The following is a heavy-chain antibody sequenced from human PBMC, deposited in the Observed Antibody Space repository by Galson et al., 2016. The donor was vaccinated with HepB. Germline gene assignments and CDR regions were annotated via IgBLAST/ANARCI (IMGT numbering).Heavy chain of an antibody. CDR1: GGSISSTSNHY. Sequence: SETLSLTCTVSGGSISSTSNHYWGWIRQSPGKGLEWIGSISYSGSTHYSPSLKSRVTISGDTSKNQFYLKLNSRSAADTAVYYCARALEYRDAGSPYNWFEPWGQGTLVAVSP. CDR2: ISYSGST. V-gene: IGHV4-39*01. D-gene: IGHD6-6*01. J-gene: IGHJ5*02. CDR3: ARALEYRDAGSPYNWFEP.